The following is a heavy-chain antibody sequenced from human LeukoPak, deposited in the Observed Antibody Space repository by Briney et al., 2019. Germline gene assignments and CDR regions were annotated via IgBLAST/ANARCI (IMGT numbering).Heavy chain of an antibody. V-gene: IGHV1-24*01. Sequence: ASVKVSCKVSGYTLTELSVHWVRQAPGKGLEWMGGFDPEDGETIYAQKFQGRVTMTEDTSTDTAYMELSSLRSEDTAVYYCATGGYDFWSGYQSGYWGQGTLVTVSS. CDR2: FDPEDGET. D-gene: IGHD3-3*01. CDR1: GYTLTELS. CDR3: ATGGYDFWSGYQSGY. J-gene: IGHJ4*02.